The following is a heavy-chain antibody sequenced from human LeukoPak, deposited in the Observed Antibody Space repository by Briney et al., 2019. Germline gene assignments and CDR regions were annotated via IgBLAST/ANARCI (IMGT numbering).Heavy chain of an antibody. CDR1: GGSISSGSYY. CDR2: IYTSGST. Sequence: SETLSLTCTVSGGSISSGSYYWSWIRQPAGKGLEWIVRIYTSGSTNYNPSLKSRVTISVDTSKNQFSLKLSSVTAADTAVYYCAREGQQLDRYYYYYYYMDVWGKGTTVTVSS. V-gene: IGHV4-61*02. D-gene: IGHD6-13*01. J-gene: IGHJ6*03. CDR3: AREGQQLDRYYYYYYYMDV.